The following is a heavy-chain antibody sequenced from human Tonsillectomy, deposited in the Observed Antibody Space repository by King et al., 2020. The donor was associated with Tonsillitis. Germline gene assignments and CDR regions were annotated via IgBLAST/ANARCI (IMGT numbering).Heavy chain of an antibody. J-gene: IGHJ4*02. CDR2: ISGYNGNT. D-gene: IGHD6-13*01. CDR1: GYTFTNYG. Sequence: VQLVESEAEVKKPGASVKVSCKTSGYTFTNYGITWVRQAPGQGLEWMGWISGYNGNTNYAQNLQGRVTMTTDTSTSTAYTGLKSLRSEDTAVYYCARDELGSNRSTHFDYWGQGTLVIVSS. V-gene: IGHV1-18*04. CDR3: ARDELGSNRSTHFDY.